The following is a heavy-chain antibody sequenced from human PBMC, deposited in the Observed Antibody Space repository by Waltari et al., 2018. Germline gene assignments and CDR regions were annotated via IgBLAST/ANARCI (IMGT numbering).Heavy chain of an antibody. CDR2: INHSGST. CDR1: GGSFSGYY. J-gene: IGHJ5*02. CDR3: ARGPIRGVIMTLYNWFDP. D-gene: IGHD3-10*01. Sequence: QVQLQQWGAGLLKPSETLSLTCAVYGGSFSGYYWSWIRQPPGKGLEWIGEINHSGSTNSNPSLKSRVTISVDTSKNQFSLKLSSVTAADTAVYYCARGPIRGVIMTLYNWFDPWGQGTLVTVSS. V-gene: IGHV4-34*01.